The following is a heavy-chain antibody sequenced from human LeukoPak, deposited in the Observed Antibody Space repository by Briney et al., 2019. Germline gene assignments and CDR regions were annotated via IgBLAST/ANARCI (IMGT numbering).Heavy chain of an antibody. J-gene: IGHJ4*02. Sequence: SETLSLTCTVSGGSISSYYGSWIRQPPGKGLEWIGHIYGSGSTNYNPSLKSRVTLSVDTSKNQFSLKLSSVTAADTAVYYCASGVYYDSSGYSFEYWGQGTLVTVSS. D-gene: IGHD3-22*01. V-gene: IGHV4-59*01. CDR3: ASGVYYDSSGYSFEY. CDR2: IYGSGST. CDR1: GGSISSYY.